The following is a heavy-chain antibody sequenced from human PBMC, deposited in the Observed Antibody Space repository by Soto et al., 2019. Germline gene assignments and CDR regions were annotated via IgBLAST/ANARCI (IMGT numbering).Heavy chain of an antibody. CDR3: ARGSSSGYYYFDY. CDR1: GFTVSSNY. V-gene: IGHV3-53*01. D-gene: IGHD3-22*01. CDR2: IYSGGST. Sequence: EVQLVESGGGLIQPGGSLRLSCAASGFTVSSNYMSWVRQAPGKGLEWVSVIYSGGSTYYADSVKGRFTISRDNSKNTLYLQMNSLRAEDTAVYYCARGSSSGYYYFDYWGQGTLVTVSS. J-gene: IGHJ4*02.